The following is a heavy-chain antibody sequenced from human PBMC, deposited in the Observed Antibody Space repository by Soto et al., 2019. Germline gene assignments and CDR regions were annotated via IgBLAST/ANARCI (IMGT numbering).Heavy chain of an antibody. CDR1: GGSISSSSYS. CDR3: ASHYDFWSGYYIDY. D-gene: IGHD3-3*01. J-gene: IGHJ4*02. CDR2: IFYTGST. Sequence: SETLSLTCTVSGGSISSSSYSWGWIRQPPGKGLEWIGSIFYTGSTYYNPSLKSRVTMSVDTSKKQFSLKLSSVTAADTAVYYCASHYDFWSGYYIDYWGQGTLVTVSS. V-gene: IGHV4-39*01.